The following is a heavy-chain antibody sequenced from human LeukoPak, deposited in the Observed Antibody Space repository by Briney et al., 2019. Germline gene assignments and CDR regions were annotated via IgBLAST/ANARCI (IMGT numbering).Heavy chain of an antibody. V-gene: IGHV3-23*01. D-gene: IGHD1-1*01. CDR3: ARDDNWNDGRGLDD. CDR2: LSGSSDTT. J-gene: IGHJ4*02. Sequence: GGSLRLSCAASGFTFSSYAMTRVRQAPGKGLEWVSILSGSSDTTFYADSLKGRFTISRDNSKNTVYLQMNSLRAEDTAVYYCARDDNWNDGRGLDDWGQGTLVTVSS. CDR1: GFTFSSYA.